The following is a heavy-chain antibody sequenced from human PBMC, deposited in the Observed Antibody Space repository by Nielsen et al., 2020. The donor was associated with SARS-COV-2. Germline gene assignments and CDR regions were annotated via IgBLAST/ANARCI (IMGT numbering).Heavy chain of an antibody. D-gene: IGHD3-3*01. CDR2: IYYNGNT. CDR1: GGSITNADYF. Sequence: SETLSLTCTVSGGSITNADYFWSWIRQHPGEDLEWLGSIYYNGNTYYNPSLKSRLTMSLDTSENQFSLKLDSVTAADTAVYYCARHYHDFWSGYLAASWFDPWGQGTPVTVSS. CDR3: ARHYHDFWSGYLAASWFDP. V-gene: IGHV4-31*03. J-gene: IGHJ5*02.